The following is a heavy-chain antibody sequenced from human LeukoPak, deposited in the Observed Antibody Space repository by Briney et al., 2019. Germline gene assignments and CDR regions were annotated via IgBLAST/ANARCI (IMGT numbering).Heavy chain of an antibody. V-gene: IGHV1-18*04. CDR3: ARSGIGELIY. D-gene: IGHD3-10*01. CDR1: GDTFTRYG. CDR2: ISAYNGNT. Sequence: ASVKLSSKASGDTFTRYGISCVRQTPGQALEWMGWISAYNGNTNYAQKLQGRVTMTTDTSTSTAYMELRSLRSDDTAVYYCARSGIGELIYWGQGTLVTASS. J-gene: IGHJ4*02.